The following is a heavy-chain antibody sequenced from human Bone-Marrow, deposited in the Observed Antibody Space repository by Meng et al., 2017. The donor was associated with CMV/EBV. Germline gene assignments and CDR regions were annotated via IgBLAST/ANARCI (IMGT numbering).Heavy chain of an antibody. CDR3: AKDPLYIVVVPAGAFDY. Sequence: FTFSSYGMHGVRQAPGKGLEWVAVISYDGSNKYYADSVKGRFTISRDNSKNTLYLQMNSLRAEDTAVYYCAKDPLYIVVVPAGAFDYWGQGTLVTVSS. J-gene: IGHJ4*02. CDR2: ISYDGSNK. V-gene: IGHV3-30*18. CDR1: FTFSSYG. D-gene: IGHD2-2*01.